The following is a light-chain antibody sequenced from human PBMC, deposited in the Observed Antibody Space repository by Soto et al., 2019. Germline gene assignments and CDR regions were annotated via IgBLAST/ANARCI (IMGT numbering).Light chain of an antibody. V-gene: IGLV2-14*01. CDR3: SSYASSILV. Sequence: QSALTQPASVSGSPGQSITISCTGTSSDVGGYNYVFWYQQHPGKAPKLMIYGVSNRPSEVSNRFSGSKSGNTASLTISGLQAEDEADYYCSSYASSILVFGGGTQLTVL. J-gene: IGLJ2*01. CDR2: GVS. CDR1: SSDVGGYNY.